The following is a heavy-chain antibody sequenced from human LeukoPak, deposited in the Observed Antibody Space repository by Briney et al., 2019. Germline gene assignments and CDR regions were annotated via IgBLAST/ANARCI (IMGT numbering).Heavy chain of an antibody. CDR2: IIPIFGTA. CDR1: GGTFSSYA. J-gene: IGHJ4*02. Sequence: SVKVSCKASGGTFSSYAISWVRQAPGQGLEWMGGIIPIFGTANYAQKFQGRVTITADESTSTACMELSSLRSEDTAVYYCARAPRSGYSGYDHRGYFDYWGQGTLVTVSS. V-gene: IGHV1-69*13. D-gene: IGHD5-12*01. CDR3: ARAPRSGYSGYDHRGYFDY.